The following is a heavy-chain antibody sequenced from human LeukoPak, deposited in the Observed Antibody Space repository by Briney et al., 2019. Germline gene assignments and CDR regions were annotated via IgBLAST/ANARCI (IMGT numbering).Heavy chain of an antibody. J-gene: IGHJ6*02. V-gene: IGHV4-34*01. Sequence: SETLSLTCAVYGGSFSGYYWSWIRQPPGKGLEWIGEINHSGSTNYNPSLKSRVTISVDTSKNQFSLKLSSVTAADTAVYYCARDPSYCSSTSCYVGSPLYYYYPMDVWGQGTTVTVSS. CDR2: INHSGST. CDR1: GGSFSGYY. CDR3: ARDPSYCSSTSCYVGSPLYYYYPMDV. D-gene: IGHD2-2*01.